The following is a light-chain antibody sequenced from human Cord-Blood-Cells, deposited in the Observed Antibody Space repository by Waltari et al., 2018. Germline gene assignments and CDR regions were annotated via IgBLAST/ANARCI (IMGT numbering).Light chain of an antibody. CDR3: HQFNSYPIT. V-gene: IGKV1-13*02. J-gene: IGKJ5*01. Sequence: AIQLTQSQSSLSASVGDRVTITCRASQGISSALAWYQQKPGKAPKLLIYDASSLESGVPSRFSGSGSGTDFTLTISSLQPEDFATYYCHQFNSYPITFGQGTRLEIK. CDR1: QGISSA. CDR2: DAS.